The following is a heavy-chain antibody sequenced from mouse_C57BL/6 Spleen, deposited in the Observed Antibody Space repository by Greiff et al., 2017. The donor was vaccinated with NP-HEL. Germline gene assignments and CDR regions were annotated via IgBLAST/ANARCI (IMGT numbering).Heavy chain of an antibody. V-gene: IGHV1-77*01. Sequence: QVQLQQSGAELVKPGASVKISCKASGYTFTDYYINWVKQRPGQGLEWIGKIGPGSGSTYYNEKFKGKATLTADKSSSTAYMQLSSLTSEDSAVYFCGRRNYYDSSPYWYFDVWGTVTTVTVSS. CDR1: GYTFTDYY. CDR3: GRRNYYDSSPYWYFDV. D-gene: IGHD1-1*01. J-gene: IGHJ1*03. CDR2: IGPGSGST.